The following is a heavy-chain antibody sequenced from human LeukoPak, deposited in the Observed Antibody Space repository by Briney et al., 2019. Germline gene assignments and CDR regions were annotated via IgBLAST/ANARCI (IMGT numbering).Heavy chain of an antibody. V-gene: IGHV3-7*01. J-gene: IGHJ4*02. CDR2: IKQDGSEK. CDR3: AREAGLLLWFGELSHDFDY. D-gene: IGHD3-10*01. Sequence: GGSLRLSCAASGFTFSSYWMSWVRQAPGKGLEWVANIKQDGSEKYYADSVKGRFTISRDNAKNSLYLQMNSLRAEDTAVYYCAREAGLLLWFGELSHDFDYWGQGTLVTVSS. CDR1: GFTFSSYW.